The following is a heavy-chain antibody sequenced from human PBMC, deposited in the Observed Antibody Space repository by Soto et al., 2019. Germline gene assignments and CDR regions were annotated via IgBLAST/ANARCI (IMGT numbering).Heavy chain of an antibody. CDR1: GDSVSSGSYY. CDR3: ARNTVATGYYGMDV. J-gene: IGHJ6*02. V-gene: IGHV4-61*01. D-gene: IGHD1-26*01. CDR2: IYYRGSN. Sequence: QVQLQESGPGLVKPSETLSLTCTVSGDSVSSGSYYWSWIRQPPGKGLEWIGYIYYRGSNKYNPSLKTRVTISVHTSKNQFSLKLSSVTAADTAVYYCARNTVATGYYGMDVWGQGTTVTVSS.